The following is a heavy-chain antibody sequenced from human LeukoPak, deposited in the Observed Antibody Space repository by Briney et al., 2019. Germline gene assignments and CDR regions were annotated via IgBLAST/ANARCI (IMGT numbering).Heavy chain of an antibody. CDR1: GFTFSSYS. D-gene: IGHD6-13*01. CDR3: AKDHRSSSWYGYYYYYMDV. CDR2: ISSSSSYI. J-gene: IGHJ6*03. Sequence: TGGSLRLSCAASGFTFSSYSMNWVRQAPGKGLEWVSSISSSSSYIYSADSVKGRFTISRDNSKNTLYLQMNSLRAEDTAVYYCAKDHRSSSWYGYYYYYMDVWGKGTTVTISS. V-gene: IGHV3-21*01.